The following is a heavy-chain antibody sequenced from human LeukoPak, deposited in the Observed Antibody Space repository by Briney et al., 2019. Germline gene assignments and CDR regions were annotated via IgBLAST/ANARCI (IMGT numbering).Heavy chain of an antibody. J-gene: IGHJ6*03. CDR2: IKQDGSEK. V-gene: IGHV3-7*01. CDR1: GFTYSNYW. Sequence: GGSLRLSCAASGFTYSNYWMSWVRQAPGKGLEWVANIKQDGSEKYYVDSVKGRFTISRDNAKNSLYLQMNSLRAEDTAVYYCARVGADSYYYYMDVWGKGTTVTVSS. CDR3: ARVGADSYYYYMDV.